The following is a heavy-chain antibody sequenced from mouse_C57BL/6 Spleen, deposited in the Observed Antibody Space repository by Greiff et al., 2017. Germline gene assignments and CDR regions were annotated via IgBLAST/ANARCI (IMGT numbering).Heavy chain of an antibody. J-gene: IGHJ3*01. D-gene: IGHD2-3*01. Sequence: VQLQQSGPELVKPGASVKISCKASGYAFSSSWMNWVKQRPGKGLEWIGRIYPGDGDTNYNGKFKGKATLTADKSSSTAYMQLSSLTSEDSAVYFCASPDGPWFAYWGQGTLVTVSA. CDR1: GYAFSSSW. CDR3: ASPDGPWFAY. V-gene: IGHV1-82*01. CDR2: IYPGDGDT.